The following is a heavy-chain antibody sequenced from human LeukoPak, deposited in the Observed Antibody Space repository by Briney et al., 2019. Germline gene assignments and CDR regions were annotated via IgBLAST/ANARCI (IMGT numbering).Heavy chain of an antibody. D-gene: IGHD2-2*01. CDR3: ARGSGCSSTSCYRYYYYYMDV. CDR2: INHSGST. J-gene: IGHJ6*03. V-gene: IGHV4-34*01. Sequence: SETLSLTCAVYGGSFSGYYWSWIRQPPGKGLEWIGEINHSGSTNYNPSLKSRATISVDTSKNQFSLKLSSVTAADTAVYYCARGSGCSSTSCYRYYYYYMDVWGKGTTVTVSS. CDR1: GGSFSGYY.